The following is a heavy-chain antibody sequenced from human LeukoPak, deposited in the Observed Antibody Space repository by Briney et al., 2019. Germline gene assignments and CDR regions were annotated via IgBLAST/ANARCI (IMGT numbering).Heavy chain of an antibody. CDR2: ISSSSSYI. CDR3: ARDQRFERYFDWEHRPADY. V-gene: IGHV3-21*01. D-gene: IGHD3-9*01. J-gene: IGHJ4*02. Sequence: PGGSLRLSCAASGFTFSSYSMNWVRQAPGKGLEWVSSISSSSSYIYYADSVKGRFTISRDNAKNSLYLQMNSLRAEDTAVYYCARDQRFERYFDWEHRPADYWGQGTLVTVSS. CDR1: GFTFSSYS.